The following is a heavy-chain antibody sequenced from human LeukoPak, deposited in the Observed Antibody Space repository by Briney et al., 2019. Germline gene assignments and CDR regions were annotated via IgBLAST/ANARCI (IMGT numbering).Heavy chain of an antibody. CDR3: ATFWGSLESDWIRDAMDV. J-gene: IGHJ6*02. CDR1: GVSLSRSW. CDR2: MNGDERVT. Sequence: PGGSLRLSCAASGVSLSRSWMSSGHQAPGKGLEWVATMNGDERVTYYVASVKGRVTLSRDKAKNSLYLQMNSRRVEDTAIYYCATFWGSLESDWIRDAMDVWGQGTTVTVSS. D-gene: IGHD2-21*02. V-gene: IGHV3-7*01.